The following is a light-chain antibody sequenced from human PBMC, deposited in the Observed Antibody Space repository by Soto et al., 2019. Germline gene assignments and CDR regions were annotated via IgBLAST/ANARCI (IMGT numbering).Light chain of an antibody. CDR3: GTWDSSLSAGV. J-gene: IGLJ2*01. V-gene: IGLV1-51*01. Sequence: QLVLTQPPSVSAAPGQKVTISCSGSSSNIGNNYVSWYQQIPGTAPKLLIYDNNKRPSGIPDRFSGSKSGTSATLGITGLQTGDEADYYCGTWDSSLSAGVFGGGTQLTVL. CDR2: DNN. CDR1: SSNIGNNY.